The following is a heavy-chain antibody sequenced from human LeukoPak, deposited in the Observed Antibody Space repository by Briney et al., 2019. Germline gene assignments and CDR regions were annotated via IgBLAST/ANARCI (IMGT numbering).Heavy chain of an antibody. CDR3: ASYSGIAAAGTSYYYYYGMDV. V-gene: IGHV3-53*01. J-gene: IGHJ6*02. D-gene: IGHD6-13*01. CDR1: GFTVSSNY. CDR2: IYSGGST. Sequence: GGSLRLSCAASGFTVSSNYMSWVRQAPGKGLEWVSVIYSGGSTYYADSVKGRFTISRDNSKNTLYLQMNSLRAEDTAVYYCASYSGIAAAGTSYYYYYGMDVWGQGTTVTVSS.